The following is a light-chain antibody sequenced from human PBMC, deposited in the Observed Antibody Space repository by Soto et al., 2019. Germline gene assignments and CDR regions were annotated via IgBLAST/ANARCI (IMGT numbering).Light chain of an antibody. Sequence: DIQMTQSPSSLSASVGDRLTITCRASESISTFLNWYQNKPGAAPKLVIYAASTLQSGVPSRFSGSGSGTEFTLTISSVQPEDFAAYYCQQSHTMPYTFGQGTKVEIE. CDR2: AAS. V-gene: IGKV1-39*01. J-gene: IGKJ2*01. CDR1: ESISTF. CDR3: QQSHTMPYT.